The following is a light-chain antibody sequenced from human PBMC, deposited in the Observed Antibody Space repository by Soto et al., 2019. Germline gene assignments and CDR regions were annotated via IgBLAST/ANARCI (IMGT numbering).Light chain of an antibody. Sequence: EIVLTQSPGTLSLSPGERATLSCRASQSVSSFYLAWDQQKPGQAPRIIIFGAYGRATGIPDRFSGSVSGTEFTLTISSLQSEDFAVYYCQQYNNWPKITFVQGTRLENK. CDR3: QQYNNWPKIT. J-gene: IGKJ5*01. CDR2: GAY. V-gene: IGKV3-20*01. CDR1: QSVSSFY.